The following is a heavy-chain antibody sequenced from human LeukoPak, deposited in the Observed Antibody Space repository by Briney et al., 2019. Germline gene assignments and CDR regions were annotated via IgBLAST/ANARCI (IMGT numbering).Heavy chain of an antibody. V-gene: IGHV4-39*07. Sequence: PSETLSLTCTVSGGSISSSSYYWGWIRQPPGKGLEWIGSIYYSGSTYYNPSLKSRVTISVDTSKNQFSLKLSSVTAEDTAVYYCAKDVRYCSSNTCAYCLDHWGQGTLVTVSS. D-gene: IGHD2-2*01. CDR1: GGSISSSSYY. J-gene: IGHJ4*02. CDR2: IYYSGST. CDR3: AKDVRYCSSNTCAYCLDH.